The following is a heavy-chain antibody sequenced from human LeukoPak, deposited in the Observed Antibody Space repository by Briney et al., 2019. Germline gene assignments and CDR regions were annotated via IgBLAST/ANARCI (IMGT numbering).Heavy chain of an antibody. J-gene: IGHJ6*02. CDR3: ARQTDDSGGGMDV. D-gene: IGHD2-15*01. V-gene: IGHV5-51*01. Sequence: GESLKISCKGSGYSFTSYWIGWVRQLPGKGLEWMGIIYPGDSDTRYSPSFQGQVTISADKSISTAYLQWSSLKASDTAMYYCARQTDDSGGGMDVWGQGTTVTVSS. CDR1: GYSFTSYW. CDR2: IYPGDSDT.